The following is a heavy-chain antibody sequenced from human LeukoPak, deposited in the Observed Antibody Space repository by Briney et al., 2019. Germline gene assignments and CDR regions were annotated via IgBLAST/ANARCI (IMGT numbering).Heavy chain of an antibody. D-gene: IGHD6-6*01. CDR2: IIPIFGTA. Sequence: ASVNVSCKASGGSFSSDAISWVRQAPGQGLEWMGGIIPIFGTANYAQKFQGRVTITADESTSTAYMELSSLRSEDTAVYYCARAGIAARQYFDYWGQGTLVTVSS. V-gene: IGHV1-69*13. CDR1: GGSFSSDA. J-gene: IGHJ4*02. CDR3: ARAGIAARQYFDY.